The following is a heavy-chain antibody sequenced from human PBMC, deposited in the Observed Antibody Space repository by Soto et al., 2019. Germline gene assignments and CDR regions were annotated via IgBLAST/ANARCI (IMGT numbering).Heavy chain of an antibody. J-gene: IGHJ4*02. CDR2: IYHTGST. Sequence: QVQLQESGPGLVKPSETLSLTCSVSGGSISNNYWSWIRQTPGKGLEWIGYIYHTGSTKYNPSLNSRVTMLVDTSKNQFSRRLTSVTAADTAVYYCARHGYSTAWYGSWDSWGQGTLVTVSS. CDR1: GGSISNNY. CDR3: ARHGYSTAWYGSWDS. D-gene: IGHD6-19*01. V-gene: IGHV4-59*08.